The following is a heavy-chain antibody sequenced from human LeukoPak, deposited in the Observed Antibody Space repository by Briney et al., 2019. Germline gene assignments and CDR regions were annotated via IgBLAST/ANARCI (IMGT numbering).Heavy chain of an antibody. CDR1: GYTFTGYY. D-gene: IGHD7-27*01. V-gene: IGHV1-2*02. J-gene: IGHJ4*02. Sequence: ASVKASCRASGYTFTGYYMHWVRQAPGQGLEWMGWINPNSGGTNYAQKFQGRVTMTRDTSISTAYMELSRLRSDDTAVYHCARDEEGTPWGWGQGTLVTVSS. CDR2: INPNSGGT. CDR3: ARDEEGTPWG.